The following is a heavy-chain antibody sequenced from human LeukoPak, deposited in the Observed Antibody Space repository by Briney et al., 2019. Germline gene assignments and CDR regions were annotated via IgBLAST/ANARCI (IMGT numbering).Heavy chain of an antibody. V-gene: IGHV1-58*01. D-gene: IGHD2-15*01. CDR3: AAGPYCSGGSCYQNWFDP. J-gene: IGHJ5*02. CDR1: GYTFTSYA. CDR2: IVVGSGNT. Sequence: SVKVSCKASGYTFTSYAVHWVRQAPGQRLEWIGWIVVGSGNTNYAQKFQERVTITRDMSTSTAYMELSSLRSEDTAVYYCAAGPYCSGGSCYQNWFDPWGQGTLVTVSS.